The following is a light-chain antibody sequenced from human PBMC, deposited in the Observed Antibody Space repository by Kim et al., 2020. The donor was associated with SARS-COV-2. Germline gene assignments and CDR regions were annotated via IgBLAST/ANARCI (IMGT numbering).Light chain of an antibody. CDR2: QDS. CDR3: QAWDSSTEV. Sequence: SLSPGKTASITCYGDKLGDKYACWYQQKPGQSPVLVIYQDSKRPSGIPERFSGSNSGNTATLTISGTQAMDEADYYCQAWDSSTEVFGGGTQLTVL. CDR1: KLGDKY. V-gene: IGLV3-1*01. J-gene: IGLJ3*02.